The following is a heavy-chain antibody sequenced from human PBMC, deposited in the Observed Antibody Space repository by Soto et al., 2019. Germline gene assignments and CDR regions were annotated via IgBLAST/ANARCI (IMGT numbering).Heavy chain of an antibody. CDR3: ARSIQLWLQFDY. V-gene: IGHV4-30-4*01. CDR2: IYYSGST. CDR1: GGSISSGDYY. J-gene: IGHJ4*02. Sequence: SETLSLTCTVSGGSISSGDYYWSWIRQPPGKGLEWIGYIYYSGSTYYNPSLKSRVTISVDTSKNQFSLKLSSVTAADTAVYYCARSIQLWLQFDYWGQGTLVTVSS. D-gene: IGHD5-18*01.